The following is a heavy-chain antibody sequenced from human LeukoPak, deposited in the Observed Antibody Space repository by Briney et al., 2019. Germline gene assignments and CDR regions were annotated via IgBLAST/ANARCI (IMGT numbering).Heavy chain of an antibody. D-gene: IGHD3-16*01. CDR2: LSTIGGRE. Sequence: PGTSLRLSCAASGFTFSSYSMHWVRQAPGKGLELAAVLSTIGGREYYADSVKGRFTISRDTSKNTLYLQMDGLRVEDTALYYCARAFEGAHFDLWGRGTLVTVSS. J-gene: IGHJ2*01. CDR1: GFTFSSYS. V-gene: IGHV3-30*04. CDR3: ARAFEGAHFDL.